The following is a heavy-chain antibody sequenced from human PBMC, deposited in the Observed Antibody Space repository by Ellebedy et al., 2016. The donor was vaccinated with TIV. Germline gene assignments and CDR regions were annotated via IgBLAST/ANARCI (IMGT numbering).Heavy chain of an antibody. CDR1: GYTFTSYG. D-gene: IGHD1-26*01. CDR3: ARDQEIVGATELDH. V-gene: IGHV1-18*04. Sequence: ASVKVSCXASGYTFTSYGFSWVRQAPGQGLEWMGRISVYNEDTNYALKFHGRVRMTADTSTNTVYMHLWGLTSDDSAIYYCARDQEIVGATELDHWGQGTLVTVSS. CDR2: ISVYNEDT. J-gene: IGHJ4*02.